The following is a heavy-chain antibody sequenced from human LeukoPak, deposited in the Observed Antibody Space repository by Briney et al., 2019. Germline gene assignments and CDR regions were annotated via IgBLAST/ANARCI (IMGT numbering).Heavy chain of an antibody. V-gene: IGHV1-2*02. CDR1: GYTFTGYY. CDR2: INPNSGGT. D-gene: IGHD2-2*01. CDR3: ARESRIVVVPAASEGAFDI. Sequence: ASVKVSCKASGYTFTGYYMHWVRQAPGQGLEWMGWINPNSGGTNYAQEFQGRVTMTRDTSISTAYMELSRLRSDDTAVYYCARESRIVVVPAASEGAFDIWGQGTMVTVSS. J-gene: IGHJ3*02.